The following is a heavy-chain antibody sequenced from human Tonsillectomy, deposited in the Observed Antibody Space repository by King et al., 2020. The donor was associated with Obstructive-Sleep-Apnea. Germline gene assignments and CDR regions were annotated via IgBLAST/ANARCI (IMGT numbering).Heavy chain of an antibody. CDR3: AKGQGGGDIVVVVDATLYYAMDV. Sequence: VQLVESGGGLVQPGGSLRLSCAVSGFTFSSYAMSWVRQAPGKGLQWVSTIDDSGGSTDYADSVKGRFSISRDNSKNTLYLQMNTLRAEDTAVYYCAKGQGGGDIVVVVDATLYYAMDVWGQGTTVTVSS. J-gene: IGHJ6*02. CDR2: IDDSGGST. D-gene: IGHD2-15*01. CDR1: GFTFSSYA. V-gene: IGHV3-23*04.